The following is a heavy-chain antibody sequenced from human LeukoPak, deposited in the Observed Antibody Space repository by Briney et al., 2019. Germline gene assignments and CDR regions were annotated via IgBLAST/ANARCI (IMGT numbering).Heavy chain of an antibody. CDR3: AKDGGVLWFGESYNWFDP. Sequence: PGGSLRLSCAASGFTFDDFAMHWVRQAPGKGLEWVSGISWNSGSIYYADSVKGRFTISRDNAKKTLYLQMNSLRPEDTAFYYCAKDGGVLWFGESYNWFDPWGQGTLVTVSS. CDR2: ISWNSGSI. CDR1: GFTFDDFA. J-gene: IGHJ5*02. D-gene: IGHD3-10*01. V-gene: IGHV3-9*01.